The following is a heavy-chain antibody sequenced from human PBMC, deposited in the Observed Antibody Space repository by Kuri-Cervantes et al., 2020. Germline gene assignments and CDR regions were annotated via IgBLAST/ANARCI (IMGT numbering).Heavy chain of an antibody. CDR3: ATMYGSGRVDDY. Sequence: GPLRLSCAVSGYSISSGYYWGWTRQPPGKGLEWIGCIYHSGSTYYNPSLKSRVTISVDTSKNQFSLKLTSVTAADTAVYYCATMYGSGRVDDYWGQGTLVTVSS. D-gene: IGHD3-10*01. CDR1: GYSISSGYY. J-gene: IGHJ4*02. V-gene: IGHV4-38-2*01. CDR2: IYHSGST.